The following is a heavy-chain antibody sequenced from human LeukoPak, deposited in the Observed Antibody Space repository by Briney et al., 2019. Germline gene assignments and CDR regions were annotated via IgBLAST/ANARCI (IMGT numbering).Heavy chain of an antibody. V-gene: IGHV4-31*03. CDR2: IYYTGNT. CDR1: GASISSEPYF. Sequence: SETLSLTCTVSGASISSEPYFWSWIRQHPVKGLEWLGYIYYTGNTASNPSLQSRFTISRDTSENQFSLSLTSVTAADTAVYYCARDFGSSWQYDAFDIWGQGTMVTVSS. D-gene: IGHD6-13*01. J-gene: IGHJ3*02. CDR3: ARDFGSSWQYDAFDI.